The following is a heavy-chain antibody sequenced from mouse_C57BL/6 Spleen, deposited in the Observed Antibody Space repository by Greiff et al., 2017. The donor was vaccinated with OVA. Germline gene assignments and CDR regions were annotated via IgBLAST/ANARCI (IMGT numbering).Heavy chain of an antibody. V-gene: IGHV1-26*01. J-gene: IGHJ4*01. CDR1: GYTFTDYY. Sequence: VQLQQSGPELVKPGASVKISCKASGYTFTDYYMNWVKQSHGKSLEWIGDINPNNGGTSYNQKFKGKATLTVDKSSSTAYMELRSLTSEDSAVYYCALIYYDYDEAMDYWGQGTSVTVSS. CDR2: INPNNGGT. CDR3: ALIYYDYDEAMDY. D-gene: IGHD2-4*01.